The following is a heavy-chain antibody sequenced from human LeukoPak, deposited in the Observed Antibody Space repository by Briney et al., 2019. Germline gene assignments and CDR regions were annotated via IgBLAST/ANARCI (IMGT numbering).Heavy chain of an antibody. CDR2: IFYTGGT. Sequence: SETLSLTCTVSGGSMSPYNWSWMRQPPGKGPEYVGYIFYTGGTNYNPSLKRRVTVSLDTSKNQFSLKLSSVTATDTAVYYCARLGFCRGDNCLDDYWGQGTLVTVSS. CDR1: GGSMSPYN. D-gene: IGHD2-15*01. V-gene: IGHV4-59*08. CDR3: ARLGFCRGDNCLDDY. J-gene: IGHJ4*02.